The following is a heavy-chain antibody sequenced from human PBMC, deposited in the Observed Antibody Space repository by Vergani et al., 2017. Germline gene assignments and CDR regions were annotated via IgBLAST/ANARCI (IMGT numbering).Heavy chain of an antibody. J-gene: IGHJ6*03. V-gene: IGHV1-69*01. Sequence: QVQLVQSGAEVKKPGSSVKVSCKASGGTFSSYAISWVRQAPGQGLEWMGGSIPIFRTANYAQKFQGIVTITADESTSTAYMELRSLRSEDTAVYYCARDGLGYCSSTFCYRDYYFYMDVWGEGTTVTVSS. CDR1: GGTFSSYA. CDR2: SIPIFRTA. CDR3: ARDGLGYCSSTFCYRDYYFYMDV. D-gene: IGHD2-2*02.